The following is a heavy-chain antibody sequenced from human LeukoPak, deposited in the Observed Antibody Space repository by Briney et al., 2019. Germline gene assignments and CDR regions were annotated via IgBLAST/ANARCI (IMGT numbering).Heavy chain of an antibody. CDR2: IKPDGSKE. J-gene: IGHJ4*02. Sequence: GGSLRLSCAASGFTLSSYWMTWVRQAPGKGLEWVAKIKPDGSKEYYVDSVKGRFTISRDNAKNSLYLQMNSLRAEDTAVYYCGRDPRGGGDLDYWGQGTLVTVSS. V-gene: IGHV3-7*03. D-gene: IGHD3-16*01. CDR3: GRDPRGGGDLDY. CDR1: GFTLSSYW.